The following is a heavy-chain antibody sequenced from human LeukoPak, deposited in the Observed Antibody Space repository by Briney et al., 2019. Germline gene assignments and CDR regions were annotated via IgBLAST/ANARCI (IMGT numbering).Heavy chain of an antibody. D-gene: IGHD1-26*01. J-gene: IGHJ1*01. Sequence: ASVKVSCKASGYTFTSYYMHWMRQAPGQGLEWMGIINPSGGSTSYAQKFQGRVTMTRDTSTSTVYMELSSLRSEDTAVYYCARYRGYSGSYKRAEYFQHWGQGTLVTVSS. CDR1: GYTFTSYY. V-gene: IGHV1-46*01. CDR2: INPSGGST. CDR3: ARYRGYSGSYKRAEYFQH.